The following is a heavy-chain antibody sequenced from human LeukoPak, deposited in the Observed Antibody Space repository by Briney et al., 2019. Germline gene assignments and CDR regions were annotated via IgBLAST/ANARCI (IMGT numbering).Heavy chain of an antibody. J-gene: IGHJ4*02. Sequence: SETLSLTCTVSGGSISGYYWSWIRQPPGKGLEWIGYIHYSGSTNYNPSLKSRVTISVDTSKNQFPLKLSSVTAAGTAVYYCARSPSSRDYSDLEGYFDYWGQGTLVTVSS. CDR2: IHYSGST. CDR1: GGSISGYY. V-gene: IGHV4-59*01. CDR3: ARSPSSRDYSDLEGYFDY. D-gene: IGHD4-11*01.